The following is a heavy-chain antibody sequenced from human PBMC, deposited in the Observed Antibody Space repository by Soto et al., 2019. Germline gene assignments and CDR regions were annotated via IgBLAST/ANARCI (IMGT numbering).Heavy chain of an antibody. Sequence: SESLSLTCAVYGGSFIGYYWSWIRQPPGKGLEWIGEINHSGSTNYNPSLKSRVTISVDTSKNQFSLKLSSVTAADTAVYYCARYGGSGSPFGYWGQGTLVTVSS. CDR3: ARYGGSGSPFGY. J-gene: IGHJ4*02. CDR1: GGSFIGYY. V-gene: IGHV4-34*01. D-gene: IGHD6-19*01. CDR2: INHSGST.